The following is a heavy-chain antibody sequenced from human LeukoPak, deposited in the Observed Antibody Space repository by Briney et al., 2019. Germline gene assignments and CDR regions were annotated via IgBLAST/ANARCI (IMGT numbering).Heavy chain of an antibody. CDR1: GGSISSSNW. CDR3: ARGQYYYDSSGYSRHDAFDI. J-gene: IGHJ3*02. CDR2: IYHSGST. V-gene: IGHV4-4*02. D-gene: IGHD3-22*01. Sequence: MPSGTLSLTCAVSGGSISSSNWWSWVRQPPGKGLEWIGEIYHSGSTNYNPSLKSRLTISVDKSRNQFSLKLSSVTAADTAVYYCARGQYYYDSSGYSRHDAFDIWGQGTMVTASS.